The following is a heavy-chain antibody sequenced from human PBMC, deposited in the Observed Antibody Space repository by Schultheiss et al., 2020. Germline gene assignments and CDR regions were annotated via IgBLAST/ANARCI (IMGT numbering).Heavy chain of an antibody. CDR1: GFSFGDHA. Sequence: GGSLRLSCTASGFSFGDHAMSWVRQAPGQGLEWVGFIRTKAYDATTEYAASVKGRFTISRDDSKSIAYLQMNSLKTEDTAVYYCTRDLEDTTSPWYYYYRMDVWGQGTTVTVSS. D-gene: IGHD4-17*01. CDR3: TRDLEDTTSPWYYYYRMDV. CDR2: IRTKAYDATT. J-gene: IGHJ6*02. V-gene: IGHV3-49*04.